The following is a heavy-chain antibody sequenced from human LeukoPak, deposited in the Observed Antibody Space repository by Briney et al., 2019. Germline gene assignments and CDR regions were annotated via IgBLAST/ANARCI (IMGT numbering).Heavy chain of an antibody. Sequence: SETLSLTCTVSGGSISSGGYYWSWIRQPAGKGLEWIGRIYTSGSTNYNPSLKSRVTISVDTSKNQFSLKLSSVTAADTAVYYCARVQGPFCGGDCYPTGFDYWGQGTLVTVSS. D-gene: IGHD2-21*02. J-gene: IGHJ4*02. V-gene: IGHV4-61*02. CDR1: GGSISSGGYY. CDR2: IYTSGST. CDR3: ARVQGPFCGGDCYPTGFDY.